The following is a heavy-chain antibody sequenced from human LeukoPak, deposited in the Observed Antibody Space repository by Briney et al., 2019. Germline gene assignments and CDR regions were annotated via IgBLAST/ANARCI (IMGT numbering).Heavy chain of an antibody. CDR1: EFSVGSNY. CDR3: ARAPDTAMVAFDY. V-gene: IGHV3-66*01. J-gene: IGHJ4*02. D-gene: IGHD5-18*01. CDR2: IYSGGST. Sequence: GGSLRLSCAASEFSVGSNYMTWVRQAPGKGLERVSLIYSGGSTYYADSVKGRFTISRDNSKNTLYLQMNSLRAEDTAVYYCARAPDTAMVAFDYWGQGTLVTVSS.